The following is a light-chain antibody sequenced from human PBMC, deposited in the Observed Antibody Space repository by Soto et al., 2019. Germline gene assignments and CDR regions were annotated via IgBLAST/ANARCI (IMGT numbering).Light chain of an antibody. CDR1: SSDIGGYNS. V-gene: IGLV2-8*01. CDR2: DVS. CDR3: SSYTDRNNLV. J-gene: IGLJ1*01. Sequence: QSVLTQSPSASGSPGQSVTISCTGTSSDIGGYNSFSWYQQHPGKAPKVMIYDVSKRPSGVPDRFSGSKSGNTASLTVSALQAEDEADYYCSSYTDRNNLVFGTGTKATVL.